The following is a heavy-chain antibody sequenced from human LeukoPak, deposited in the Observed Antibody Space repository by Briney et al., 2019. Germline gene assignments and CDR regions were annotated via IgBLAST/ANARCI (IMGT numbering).Heavy chain of an antibody. Sequence: PGGTLSLSCAAPGFTFSSYWMTWVRQAPGKGLEWVANIKTDGSQIYYVDSVKGRFTISRDNAKNSLYLQMNSLRAEDTAVYYCARDLNWETYWGQGTLVSVSS. V-gene: IGHV3-7*01. CDR1: GFTFSSYW. CDR3: ARDLNWETY. D-gene: IGHD7-27*01. J-gene: IGHJ4*02. CDR2: IKTDGSQI.